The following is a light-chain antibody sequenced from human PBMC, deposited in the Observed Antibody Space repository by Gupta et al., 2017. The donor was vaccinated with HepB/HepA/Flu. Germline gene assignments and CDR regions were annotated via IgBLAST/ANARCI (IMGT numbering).Light chain of an antibody. V-gene: IGKV1-39*01. CDR1: QRISRY. Sequence: DIHMTQSPSSLSASLGDRVTITCRASQRISRYLEWYQEEPGKAPKLPIYAGSTLQSGVPSRFSGRGTGTDFTLTIRRLQSEDFATYYCQQRDTSQSTFGQGTKLDIK. J-gene: IGKJ2*02. CDR2: AGS. CDR3: QQRDTSQST.